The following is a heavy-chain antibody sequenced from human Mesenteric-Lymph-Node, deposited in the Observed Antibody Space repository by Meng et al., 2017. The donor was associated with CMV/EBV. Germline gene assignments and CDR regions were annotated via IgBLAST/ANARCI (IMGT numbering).Heavy chain of an antibody. J-gene: IGHJ4*02. V-gene: IGHV3-21*01. CDR2: ISSSSSYI. CDR1: GFTFSSYS. CDR3: ARAVAGIRWVNDY. D-gene: IGHD6-19*01. Sequence: GESLKISCAASGFTFSSYSMNWVRQAPGKGLEWVSSISSSSSYIYYADSVKGRFTISRDNDKNSLYLQMNSLRAEDTAVYYCARAVAGIRWVNDYWGQGTLVTVSS.